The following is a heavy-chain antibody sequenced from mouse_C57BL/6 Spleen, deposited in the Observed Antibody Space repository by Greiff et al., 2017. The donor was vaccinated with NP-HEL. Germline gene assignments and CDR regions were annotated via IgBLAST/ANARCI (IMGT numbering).Heavy chain of an antibody. D-gene: IGHD1-1*01. J-gene: IGHJ4*01. CDR2: IDPSDSYT. Sequence: VQLQQSGAELVRPGTSVKLSCKASGYTFTSYWMHWVKQRPGQGLEWIGVIDPSDSYTNYNQKFKGKATLTVDTSSSTAYMQLSSLTSEDSAVYYCAITHYYAMDYWGQGTSVTVSS. CDR3: AITHYYAMDY. CDR1: GYTFTSYW. V-gene: IGHV1-59*01.